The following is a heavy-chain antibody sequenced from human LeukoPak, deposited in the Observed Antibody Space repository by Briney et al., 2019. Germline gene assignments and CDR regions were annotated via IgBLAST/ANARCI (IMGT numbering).Heavy chain of an antibody. J-gene: IGHJ4*02. D-gene: IGHD6-19*01. CDR2: ISNDGSKK. Sequence: PGGSLRLSCAASGFTFSNYAMHWVRQAPGKGLEWVAIISNDGSKKYYADSVKGRFTLSRDNSKHTVYLQMNSLRGEDTAVYYCARDLGLGRGWYGGDYWGQGTLVTVSP. V-gene: IGHV3-30-3*01. CDR1: GFTFSNYA. CDR3: ARDLGLGRGWYGGDY.